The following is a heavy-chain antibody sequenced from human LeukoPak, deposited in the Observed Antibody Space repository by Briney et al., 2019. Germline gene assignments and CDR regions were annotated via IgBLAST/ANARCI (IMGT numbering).Heavy chain of an antibody. J-gene: IGHJ4*02. CDR1: GFAFSSYA. CDR3: GFYSSSWHVY. CDR2: INTSGGIS. Sequence: GGSLRLSCAASGFAFSSYAMTWVRQAPGKGLEWVSDINTSGGISNYADSVKGRFTISRDNSKNTLYLQMNSLRAEDTAVYYCGFYSSSWHVYWGQGTLVTVSS. V-gene: IGHV3-23*01. D-gene: IGHD6-13*01.